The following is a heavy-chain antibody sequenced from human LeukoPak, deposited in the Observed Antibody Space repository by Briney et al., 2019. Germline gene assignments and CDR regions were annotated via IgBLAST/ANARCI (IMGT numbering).Heavy chain of an antibody. J-gene: IGHJ1*01. CDR3: ARADRDGNKRFLD. CDR1: GFTFSSYS. CDR2: VSSSGTTT. V-gene: IGHV3-48*02. D-gene: IGHD5-24*01. Sequence: PGGSLRQTCAASGFTFSSYSVIWARRAPGKGLEWVSYVSSSGTTTYYADSVKGRFTITRDNGKNLVSLQMNSLRDEDTAVYYCARADRDGNKRFLDWGQGTVVTVSS.